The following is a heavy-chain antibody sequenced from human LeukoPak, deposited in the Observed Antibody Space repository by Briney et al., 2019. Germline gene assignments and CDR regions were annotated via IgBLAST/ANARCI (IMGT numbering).Heavy chain of an antibody. D-gene: IGHD3-3*01. V-gene: IGHV1-18*01. J-gene: IGHJ4*02. CDR3: ARVGAYYDFWSGYYSTPFDY. CDR1: GYTFTSYG. CDR2: ISAYNGNT. Sequence: ASVKVSCKASGYTFTSYGISWVRQAPGQGLGWMEWISAYNGNTNYAQKLQGRVTMTTDTSTSTAYMELRSLRSDDTAVYYCARVGAYYDFWSGYYSTPFDYWGQGTLVTISS.